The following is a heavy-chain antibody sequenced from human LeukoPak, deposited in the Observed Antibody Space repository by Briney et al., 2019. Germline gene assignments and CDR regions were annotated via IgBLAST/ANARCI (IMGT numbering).Heavy chain of an antibody. CDR2: IYYSGST. CDR1: GYSISSGYY. Sequence: SETLSLTCTVSGYSISSGYYWGWIRQPPGKGLEWIGSIYYSGSTYYNPSLKSRVTISVDTSKNEFSLNLNSVTAADTAVYYCARGWLEQLFDSWGQGTLVTVSS. CDR3: ARGWLEQLFDS. D-gene: IGHD5-24*01. V-gene: IGHV4-38-2*02. J-gene: IGHJ4*02.